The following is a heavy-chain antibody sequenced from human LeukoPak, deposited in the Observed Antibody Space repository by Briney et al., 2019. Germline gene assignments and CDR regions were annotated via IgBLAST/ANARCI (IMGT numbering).Heavy chain of an antibody. Sequence: GASVKVSCKASGYTFTSYYMHWVRQAPGQGLEWMGIINPSGGSTSYAQKFQGRVTMTRDTSTSTVYVELSSLRSEDTAVYYCARVDKRSSGWYREDWFDPWGQGTLVTVSS. V-gene: IGHV1-46*01. J-gene: IGHJ5*02. CDR2: INPSGGST. CDR3: ARVDKRSSGWYREDWFDP. CDR1: GYTFTSYY. D-gene: IGHD6-19*01.